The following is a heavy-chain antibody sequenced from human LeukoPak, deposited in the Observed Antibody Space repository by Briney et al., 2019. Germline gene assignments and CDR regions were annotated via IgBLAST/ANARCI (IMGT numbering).Heavy chain of an antibody. Sequence: ASVKVSCKAPGYTFTGYYMHWVRQAPGQGLEWMGWINPKSGGTNYKQKFQGRVIMTRDTSISTAYMELSRLTSDDTAVYYCARHMTTANNWFDPWGQGTLVTVSS. J-gene: IGHJ5*02. V-gene: IGHV1-2*02. CDR2: INPKSGGT. CDR3: ARHMTTANNWFDP. D-gene: IGHD1-1*01. CDR1: GYTFTGYY.